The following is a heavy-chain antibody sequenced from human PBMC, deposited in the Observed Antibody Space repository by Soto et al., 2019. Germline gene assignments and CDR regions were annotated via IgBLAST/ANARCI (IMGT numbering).Heavy chain of an antibody. Sequence: SETLSLTCTVSGGSISSGDYYWSWIRQPPGKGLEWIGYIYYSGSTYYNPSLKSRVTISVDTSKNQFSLKLSSVTAADTAVYYCARQIIDVDDSSGYLPPYYFDYWGQGTLVTVSS. J-gene: IGHJ4*02. V-gene: IGHV4-30-4*01. D-gene: IGHD3-22*01. CDR1: GGSISSGDYY. CDR2: IYYSGST. CDR3: ARQIIDVDDSSGYLPPYYFDY.